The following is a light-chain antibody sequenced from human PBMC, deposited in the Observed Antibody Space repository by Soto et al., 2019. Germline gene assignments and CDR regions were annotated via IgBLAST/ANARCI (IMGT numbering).Light chain of an antibody. J-gene: IGKJ2*01. CDR1: QDISSY. CDR3: QQYFSYAYT. CDR2: AVA. Sequence: AIRMTQSPSSFSASTGDRVTITCRASQDISSYLAWYQQKVGKALKLLIYAVATLQSGAPSRFSGSGSWTDFTLTIRRLQTEDCGTYDCQQYFSYAYTFGQGTKLDI. V-gene: IGKV1-8*01.